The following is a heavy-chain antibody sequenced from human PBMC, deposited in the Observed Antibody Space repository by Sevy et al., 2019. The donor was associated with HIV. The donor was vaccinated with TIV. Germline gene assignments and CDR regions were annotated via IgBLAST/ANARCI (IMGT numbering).Heavy chain of an antibody. CDR3: ATEDITMIPYGLDV. CDR1: GYTLTELS. V-gene: IGHV1-24*01. J-gene: IGHJ6*02. Sequence: ASVKVSCKVSGYTLTELSMYWVRQPPGKGLEWMGRFDPEDGETIYAQKFLGRLTMTEDTSTDTAYMDLSSLRSEDTVVYYCATEDITMIPYGLDVWGQGTTVTVSS. D-gene: IGHD3-22*01. CDR2: FDPEDGET.